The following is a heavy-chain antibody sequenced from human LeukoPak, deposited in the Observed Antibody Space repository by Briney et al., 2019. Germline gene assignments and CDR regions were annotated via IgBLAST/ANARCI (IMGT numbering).Heavy chain of an antibody. Sequence: ASVKVSCKASGGTFSNNAISWVRQAPGQGLEWMGWINPNSGGTNYAQKFQGRVTMTRYTSISTAYMELSRLRSDDTAVYYCARLLTIFGWGAFDIWGQGTMVTVSS. J-gene: IGHJ3*02. D-gene: IGHD3-3*01. V-gene: IGHV1-2*02. CDR2: INPNSGGT. CDR3: ARLLTIFGWGAFDI. CDR1: GGTFSNNA.